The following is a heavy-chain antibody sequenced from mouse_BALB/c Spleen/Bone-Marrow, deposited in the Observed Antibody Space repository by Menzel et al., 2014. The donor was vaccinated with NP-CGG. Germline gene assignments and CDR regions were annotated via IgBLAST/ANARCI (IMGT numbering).Heavy chain of an antibody. CDR1: GFSLTDYG. J-gene: IGHJ4*01. CDR3: GKQTGAVVGGIMDF. V-gene: IGHV2-6-5*01. CDR2: IWGGGST. D-gene: IGHD4-1*01. Sequence: QVQLQQSGPGLVAPSQSLSITCTVSGFSLTDYGVSWIRQPPGKGLEWLGVIWGGGSTYYNSALKSRLSISKDNSKSQIFLKIKNLQTCDTGKFYRGKQTGAVVGGIMDFLGQGTSVTVSS.